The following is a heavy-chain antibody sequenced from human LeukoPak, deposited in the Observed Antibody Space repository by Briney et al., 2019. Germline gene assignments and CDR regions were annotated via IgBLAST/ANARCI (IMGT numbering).Heavy chain of an antibody. D-gene: IGHD6-13*01. J-gene: IGHJ4*02. CDR2: ISGSGGGT. CDR3: AKDKLGAGGQSDY. CDR1: GFTFSSYA. V-gene: IGHV3-23*01. Sequence: GGSLRLSCAASGFTFSSYAMSWVRQAPGKGLEWVSSISGSGGGTYYTDSVQGRFTMSRDNSKNTLSLQMNSLRAEDTALYYCAKDKLGAGGQSDYGGQGTLVTVSS.